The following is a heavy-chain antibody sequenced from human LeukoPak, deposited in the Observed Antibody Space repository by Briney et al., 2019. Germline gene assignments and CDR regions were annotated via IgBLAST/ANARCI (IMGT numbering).Heavy chain of an antibody. Sequence: SETLSLTCTVSGGPISSGSYYWSWIRQPAGKGLEWIGRIFTSGSTNYNPSLKSRVTISMDTSKNQFSLNLSSVTAADTAVYYCARHYGSWGSTYYFDYWGQGTLVTVSS. CDR1: GGPISSGSYY. CDR3: ARHYGSWGSTYYFDY. V-gene: IGHV4-61*02. D-gene: IGHD3-10*01. J-gene: IGHJ4*02. CDR2: IFTSGST.